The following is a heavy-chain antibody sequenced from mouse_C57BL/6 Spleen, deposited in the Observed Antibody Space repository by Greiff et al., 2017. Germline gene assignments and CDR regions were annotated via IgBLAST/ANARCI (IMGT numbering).Heavy chain of an antibody. CDR2: IDPSDSYT. J-gene: IGHJ2*01. V-gene: IGHV1-69*01. CDR3: AREYDYFDY. Sequence: VQLQQPGAELVMPGASVKLSCKASGYTFTSYWMHWVKQRPGQGLEWIGEIDPSDSYTNYNQKFKGKSTLTVDKSSSTAYMQLSSLTSEDSAVYYCAREYDYFDYWGQGTTLTVSS. CDR1: GYTFTSYW. D-gene: IGHD5-1*01.